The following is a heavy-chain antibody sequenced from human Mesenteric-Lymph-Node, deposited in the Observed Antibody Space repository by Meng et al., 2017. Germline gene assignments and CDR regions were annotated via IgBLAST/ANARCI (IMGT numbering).Heavy chain of an antibody. D-gene: IGHD6-13*01. J-gene: IGHJ4*02. CDR3: ARWGIADYPFGQYYFDY. CDR1: GGPISGYY. CDR2: INHSEST. Sequence: LHDSGPRLLTPPQTLSLTCTFSGGPISGYYWSWIRQPPEKGLEWIGEINHSESTNYNPSLKSRVTISVDTSKNQFSLKLSSVTAADTAVYYCARWGIADYPFGQYYFDYWGQGTLVTVSS. V-gene: IGHV4-34*01.